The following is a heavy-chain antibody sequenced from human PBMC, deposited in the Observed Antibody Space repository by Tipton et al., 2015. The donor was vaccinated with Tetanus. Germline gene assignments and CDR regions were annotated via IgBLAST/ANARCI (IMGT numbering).Heavy chain of an antibody. D-gene: IGHD3-10*01. CDR1: GGSFSGYY. CDR2: IYSSGST. Sequence: TLSLTCAVYGGSFSGYYWSWIRQPAGKGLEWIGRIYSSGSTHYNPSLKSRVTMSLDTSKTQFSLKLSSVTAADTAVYYCATLSMVRGVIGNWFDPWGQGTLVTVSS. J-gene: IGHJ5*02. V-gene: IGHV4-59*10. CDR3: ATLSMVRGVIGNWFDP.